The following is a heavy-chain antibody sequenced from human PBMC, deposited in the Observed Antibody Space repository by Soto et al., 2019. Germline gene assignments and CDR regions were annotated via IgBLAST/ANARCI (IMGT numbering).Heavy chain of an antibody. CDR3: ARTSVFHGMDV. D-gene: IGHD2-21*01. CDR2: IYYSGST. CDR1: GGSISSYY. Sequence: SETLSLTCTVSGGSISSYYWSWIRQPPGKGLEWIGYIYYSGSTNYNPSLKSRVTISVDTSKNQFSLKLSSVTAADTAVYYCARTSVFHGMDVWGQGTTVTVSS. J-gene: IGHJ6*02. V-gene: IGHV4-59*01.